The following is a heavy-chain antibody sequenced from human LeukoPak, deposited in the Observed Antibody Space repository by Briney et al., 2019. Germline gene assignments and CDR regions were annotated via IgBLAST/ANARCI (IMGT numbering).Heavy chain of an antibody. Sequence: PGASLRLSCAASGFTFSSYAMSWVRQAPGKGQEWVSAISGSGGSTYYADSVKGRFTISRDNSKNTLYLQMNSLRAEDTAVYYCAKGADYGDYPSNWGQGTLVTVSS. CDR2: ISGSGGST. J-gene: IGHJ4*02. CDR1: GFTFSSYA. D-gene: IGHD4-17*01. V-gene: IGHV3-23*01. CDR3: AKGADYGDYPSN.